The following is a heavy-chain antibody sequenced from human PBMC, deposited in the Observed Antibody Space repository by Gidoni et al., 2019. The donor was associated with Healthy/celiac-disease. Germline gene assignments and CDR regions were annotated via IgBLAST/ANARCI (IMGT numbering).Heavy chain of an antibody. CDR3: ARGQGTTVHAFDI. J-gene: IGHJ3*02. V-gene: IGHV4-34*01. CDR1: GGSFSGYY. CDR2: INHSGST. D-gene: IGHD4-17*01. Sequence: QVQLQQWGAGLLKPSETLSLTCAVYGGSFSGYYWSWIRQPPGTGLEWIGEINHSGSTNYNPSLKSRVTISVDTSKNQFSLKLSSVTAADTAVYYCARGQGTTVHAFDIWGQGTMVTVSS.